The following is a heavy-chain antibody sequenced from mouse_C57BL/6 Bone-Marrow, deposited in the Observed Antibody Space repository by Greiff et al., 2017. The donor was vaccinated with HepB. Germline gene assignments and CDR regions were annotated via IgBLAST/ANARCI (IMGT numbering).Heavy chain of an antibody. V-gene: IGHV5-16*01. CDR1: GFTFSDYY. J-gene: IGHJ2*01. CDR3: ARALSTMITYYFDY. CDR2: INYDGSST. D-gene: IGHD2-4*01. Sequence: EVKLVESEGGLVQPGSSMKLSCTASGFTFSDYYMAWVRQVPEKGLEWVANINYDGSSTYYLDSLKSRFIISRDNAKNILYLHMSSLKSEDTATYYCARALSTMITYYFDYWGQGTTLTVSS.